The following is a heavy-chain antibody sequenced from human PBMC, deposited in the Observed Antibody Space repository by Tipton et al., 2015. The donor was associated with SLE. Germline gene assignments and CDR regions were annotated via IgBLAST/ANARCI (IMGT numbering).Heavy chain of an antibody. D-gene: IGHD3-16*01. Sequence: SLRLSCAASGFTFSSYGMHWVRQAPGKGVEWVAVIWYDGSNKYYADSVKGRFTISRDNSKNTLYLQMNSLRAEDTAVYYCARGGGHDAFDIWGQGTMVTVSS. CDR2: IWYDGSNK. V-gene: IGHV3-33*01. CDR3: ARGGGHDAFDI. CDR1: GFTFSSYG. J-gene: IGHJ3*02.